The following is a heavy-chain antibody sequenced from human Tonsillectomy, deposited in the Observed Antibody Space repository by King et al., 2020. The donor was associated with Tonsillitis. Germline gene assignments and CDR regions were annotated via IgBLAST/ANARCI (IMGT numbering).Heavy chain of an antibody. CDR2: ISESGCGT. D-gene: IGHD3-16*02. Sequence: VQLVESGGGLVQPGGSLRLSCAASGFTFSSYAMNWVRQAPGKGLEWVSVISESGCGTYYADSVKGRFTISRDNSKNTLYLQMNSLRAEDTAVYYCVSGGVIVDYWGQGTLVTVSS. CDR3: VSGGVIVDY. V-gene: IGHV3-23*04. CDR1: GFTFSSYA. J-gene: IGHJ4*02.